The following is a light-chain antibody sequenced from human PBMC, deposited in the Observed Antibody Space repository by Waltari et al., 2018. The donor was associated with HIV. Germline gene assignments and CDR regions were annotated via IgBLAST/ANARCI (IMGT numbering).Light chain of an antibody. Sequence: QPVLTQPPSASASLVASVTLTCTLSSGYSNYKVDWYQQRPGKGPRFVMRVGTGGIVGSKGDGIPDRFSVLGSGLNRYLTIKNIQEEDESDYHCGADHGSGSNFVRVFGGGTKLTVL. CDR3: GADHGSGSNFVRV. CDR1: SGYSNYK. J-gene: IGLJ3*02. V-gene: IGLV9-49*01. CDR2: VGTGGIVG.